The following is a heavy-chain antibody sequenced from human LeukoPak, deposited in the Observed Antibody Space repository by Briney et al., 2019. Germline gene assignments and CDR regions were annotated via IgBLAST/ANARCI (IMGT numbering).Heavy chain of an antibody. Sequence: PSETLSLTCTVSGGSINSSRYYWGWIRQPPGTGLEWIGNIYYSGNSYYNPSLKSRVTISADTSKNQFSLRLNSVTAADTAVYYCARGGGSYYGTIDYWGQGTLVTVSS. CDR1: GGSINSSRYY. CDR3: ARGGGSYYGTIDY. D-gene: IGHD1-26*01. J-gene: IGHJ4*02. V-gene: IGHV4-39*01. CDR2: IYYSGNS.